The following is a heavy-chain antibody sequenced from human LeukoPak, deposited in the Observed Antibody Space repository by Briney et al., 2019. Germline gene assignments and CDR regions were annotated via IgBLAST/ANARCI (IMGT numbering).Heavy chain of an antibody. Sequence: SQTLSLTCAISGDSVSSDSAAWNWIRQSPSRGLEWLGRTYYRSKWYNGYAVSVRSRITINPETSKNQISLQLNSVTLEDTAVYYCASSIDGYIVYWGQGTLVTVSS. J-gene: IGHJ4*02. V-gene: IGHV6-1*01. D-gene: IGHD2-21*01. CDR3: ASSIDGYIVY. CDR1: GDSVSSDSAA. CDR2: TYYRSKWYN.